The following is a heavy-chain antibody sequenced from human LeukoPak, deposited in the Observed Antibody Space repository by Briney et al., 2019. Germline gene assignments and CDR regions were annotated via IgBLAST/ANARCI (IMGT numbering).Heavy chain of an antibody. CDR1: GFTFSSYA. V-gene: IGHV3-30-3*01. D-gene: IGHD6-19*01. J-gene: IGHJ4*02. Sequence: GRSLRLSCAASGFTFSSYAMHWVRQAPGKGLEWVAVISYDGSNKYYADSVKGRFTISRDSSKNTLYLQMNSLRAEDTAVYYCARDKMARIAVAGIFDYWGQGTLVTVSS. CDR2: ISYDGSNK. CDR3: ARDKMARIAVAGIFDY.